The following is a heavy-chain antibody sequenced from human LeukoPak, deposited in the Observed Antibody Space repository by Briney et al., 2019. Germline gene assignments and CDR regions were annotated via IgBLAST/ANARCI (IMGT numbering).Heavy chain of an antibody. Sequence: SETLSLTCTVSGGPVSGYYWSWIRQPPGKGLEWIGWIYYTGTTNYNSSLKSRVTISVDTSRNQFSLRLTSVTAADTAVYYRAKYGDHWNYFDYWGQGTLVTVSS. D-gene: IGHD4-17*01. V-gene: IGHV4-59*02. CDR1: GGPVSGYY. CDR2: IYYTGTT. CDR3: AKYGDHWNYFDY. J-gene: IGHJ4*02.